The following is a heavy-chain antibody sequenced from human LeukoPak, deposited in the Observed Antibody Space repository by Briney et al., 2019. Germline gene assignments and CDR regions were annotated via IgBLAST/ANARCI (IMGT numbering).Heavy chain of an antibody. CDR2: ISYDGSNK. V-gene: IGHV3-30*04. CDR1: GFTFSSYA. J-gene: IGHJ6*04. D-gene: IGHD6-19*01. CDR3: ARDRYGLRGPSSGWANCYYYYGMDV. Sequence: GGSLRLSGAASGFTFSSYAMHWVRQAPGKGLEWVAVISYDGSNKYYADSVKGRFTISRDNSKNTLCLQMNSLRAEDTAVYYCARDRYGLRGPSSGWANCYYYYGMDVWGKGTTVTVSS.